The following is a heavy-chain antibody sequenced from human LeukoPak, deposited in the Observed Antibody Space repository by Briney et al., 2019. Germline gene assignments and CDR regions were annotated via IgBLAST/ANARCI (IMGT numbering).Heavy chain of an antibody. D-gene: IGHD6-13*01. CDR2: INPSGGST. J-gene: IGHJ5*02. V-gene: IGHV1-46*01. Sequence: ASVKVSCKASGYTFTSYYMHWVRQAPGQGLEWMGIINPSGGSTSYAQKFQGRVTMTRDTSTSTVYMELSSLRSEDTAVYYCARETAGSSSWYSWFDPWGQGTLVTVSS. CDR1: GYTFTSYY. CDR3: ARETAGSSSWYSWFDP.